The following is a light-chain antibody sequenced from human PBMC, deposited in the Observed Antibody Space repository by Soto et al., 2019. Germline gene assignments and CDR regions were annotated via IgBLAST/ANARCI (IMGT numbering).Light chain of an antibody. CDR3: SSYTSISTPYV. V-gene: IGLV2-14*01. CDR2: EVS. CDR1: SSDVGGYNY. J-gene: IGLJ1*01. Sequence: QSVLTQPASVSGSPGQSITISCTGTSSDVGGYNYVSWYQQHPGKAPKLMIYEVSNRPSGVSNRFSGSKSGNTASLTISGIQAEDEAEYYCSSYTSISTPYVFATGTKLTVL.